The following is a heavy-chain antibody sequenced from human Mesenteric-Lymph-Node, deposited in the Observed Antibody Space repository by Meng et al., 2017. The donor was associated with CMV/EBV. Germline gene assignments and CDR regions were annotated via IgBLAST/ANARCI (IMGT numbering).Heavy chain of an antibody. CDR3: TRDLSNSWYMLFVY. Sequence: ASVKVSCKASGYTFTSYYIHWVRQAPGQGLEWMGIIDTIGGTTNYAQKFQGRVTMTRDTSTSTVYMDLNSLRSDDTAVYYCTRDLSNSWYMLFVYWGQGTLVTVSS. V-gene: IGHV1-46*01. CDR1: GYTFTSYY. J-gene: IGHJ4*02. D-gene: IGHD6-13*01. CDR2: IDTIGGTT.